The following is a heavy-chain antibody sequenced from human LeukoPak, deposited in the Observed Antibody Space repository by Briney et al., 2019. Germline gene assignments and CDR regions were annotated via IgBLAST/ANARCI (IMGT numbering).Heavy chain of an antibody. CDR3: TKYGGSPANYFDS. Sequence: SETLSLTCSVSGGSITTSRYYWGWIRQSPGKGLEWIAFVHKTGSINYNPSLKSRATISMDTSNSQFSLHVNSVTAADTAVYYCTKYGGSPANYFDSWGPGTLVTVSP. J-gene: IGHJ4*02. V-gene: IGHV4-39*07. D-gene: IGHD1-26*01. CDR2: VHKTGSI. CDR1: GGSITTSRYY.